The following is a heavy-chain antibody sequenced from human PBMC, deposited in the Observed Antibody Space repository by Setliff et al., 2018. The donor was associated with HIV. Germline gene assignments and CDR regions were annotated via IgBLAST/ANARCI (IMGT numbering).Heavy chain of an antibody. D-gene: IGHD3-22*01. CDR3: SRDRASSGYYSHFDY. CDR1: GFTFSDYA. J-gene: IGHJ4*02. CDR2: ISSDGRYI. Sequence: GGSLRLSCAASGFTFSDYALSWVRQAPGKGLEWVSYISSDGRYIYYADSVRGRFTISRDDAKNSLYLQMYSLRAEDTAIYYCSRDRASSGYYSHFDYWGQGSLVTVSS. V-gene: IGHV3-21*05.